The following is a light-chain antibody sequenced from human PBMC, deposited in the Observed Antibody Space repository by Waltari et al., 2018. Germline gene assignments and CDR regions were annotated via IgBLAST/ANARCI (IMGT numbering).Light chain of an antibody. Sequence: QSALTQPPSASGSPGQSVTISCTGTSSDVGGYNYVPWYQQHPGKAPKLMISEVSKRPSCIPDRFSGSKSGNTASLTVSGLQAEDEADYYCTSYAGRNNLLFGGGTKLTVL. V-gene: IGLV2-8*01. J-gene: IGLJ3*02. CDR1: SSDVGGYNY. CDR3: TSYAGRNNLL. CDR2: EVS.